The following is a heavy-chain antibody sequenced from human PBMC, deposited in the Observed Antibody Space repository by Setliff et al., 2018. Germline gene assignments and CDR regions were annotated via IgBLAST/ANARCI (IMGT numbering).Heavy chain of an antibody. J-gene: IGHJ5*02. D-gene: IGHD3-3*01. CDR3: ARGYRGYYNFWSGSQGANWFDP. Sequence: ASVQVSCQASGGTFSSYAISWVRQAPGQGLEWMGGIIPIFGTANYAQKFQGRVTITADESTSTAYMELSSLRSEDTAVYYCARGYRGYYNFWSGSQGANWFDPWGQGTLVTVSS. CDR1: GGTFSSYA. CDR2: IIPIFGTA. V-gene: IGHV1-69*13.